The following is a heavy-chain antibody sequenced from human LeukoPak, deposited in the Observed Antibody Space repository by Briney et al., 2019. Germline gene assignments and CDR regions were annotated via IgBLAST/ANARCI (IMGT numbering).Heavy chain of an antibody. J-gene: IGHJ4*02. D-gene: IGHD6-13*01. CDR2: IYYSGST. Sequence: PSETLSLTCTVSGGSISSYCWSWIRQPPGKGLEWIGYIYYSGSTNYNPSLKSRVTISVDTSKNQFSLKLSSVTAADTAVYYCARASVIHAAVDYWGQGTLVTVSS. CDR3: ARASVIHAAVDY. V-gene: IGHV4-59*01. CDR1: GGSISSYC.